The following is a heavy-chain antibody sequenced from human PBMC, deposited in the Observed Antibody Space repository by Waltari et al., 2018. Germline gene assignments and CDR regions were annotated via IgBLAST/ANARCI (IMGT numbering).Heavy chain of an antibody. CDR1: GHTFTGYY. J-gene: IGHJ5*02. D-gene: IGHD6-13*01. CDR3: ARGRGRIAAAGTWWFDP. V-gene: IGHV1-2*06. Sequence: QVQLVQSGAEVKKPGASVKVSCKASGHTFTGYYMHWVRQAPGQGLEWMGRINPNSGGTNYARKFQGRVTMTRDTSISTAYMELSRRRSDDTAVYYCARGRGRIAAAGTWWFDPWGQGTLVTVSS. CDR2: INPNSGGT.